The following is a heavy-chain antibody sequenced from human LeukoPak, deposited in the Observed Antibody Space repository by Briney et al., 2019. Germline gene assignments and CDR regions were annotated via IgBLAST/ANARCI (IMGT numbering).Heavy chain of an antibody. Sequence: ASVKVSCKASGYTFTGYYMHWVRQAPGQGLEWMGWINPNSGHTHYTQKFQDRVTMTRDTSISTAYMELSSLESDDTAIYYCAREGAAAEDVNWFDPWGQGTLVTVSS. CDR1: GYTFTGYY. CDR2: INPNSGHT. J-gene: IGHJ5*02. CDR3: AREGAAAEDVNWFDP. D-gene: IGHD6-25*01. V-gene: IGHV1-2*02.